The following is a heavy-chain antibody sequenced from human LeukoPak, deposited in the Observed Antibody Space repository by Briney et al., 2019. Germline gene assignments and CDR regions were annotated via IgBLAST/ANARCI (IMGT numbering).Heavy chain of an antibody. Sequence: QLGGSLRLSCAASGFTFSTQWMYWVRQAPGKELVWVSRISGDGSITSYADSVKGRFTISRDNAKDTLYLEMTSLRVDDTAVYSCARLLTPYHGPGDAGLDVWGQGTAVTVSS. CDR3: ARLLTPYHGPGDAGLDV. D-gene: IGHD3-10*01. J-gene: IGHJ6*02. CDR1: GFTFSTQW. V-gene: IGHV3-74*01. CDR2: ISGDGSIT.